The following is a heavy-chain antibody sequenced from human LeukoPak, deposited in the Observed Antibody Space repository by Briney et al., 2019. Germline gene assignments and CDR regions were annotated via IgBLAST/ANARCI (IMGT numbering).Heavy chain of an antibody. CDR3: ARGNVGSYYYYYMDV. J-gene: IGHJ6*03. V-gene: IGHV4-34*01. CDR1: GGSFSGYY. D-gene: IGHD3-10*02. CDR2: INHSGST. Sequence: SETLSLTCAVYGGSFSGYYWSWIRQPPGKGLEWLGEINHSGSTTYNPSLKSRVTISVDTSKNQFSLKLSSVTAADTAVYYCARGNVGSYYYYYMDVWGKGTTVTVSS.